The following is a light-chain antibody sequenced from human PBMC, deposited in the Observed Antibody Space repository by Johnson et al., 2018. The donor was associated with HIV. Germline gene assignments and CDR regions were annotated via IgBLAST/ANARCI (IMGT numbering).Light chain of an antibody. Sequence: QSVLTQPPSVSAAPGQKVTISCSGSSSNIGNNYVSWYQQLPGTAPKLLIYGNNKRPSGIPDRFSGSKSGTSATLGITGLQTGDEADYYCGTWDSRLSAPYVFGTGTKVTVL. CDR1: SSNIGNNY. CDR3: GTWDSRLSAPYV. V-gene: IGLV1-51*01. CDR2: GNN. J-gene: IGLJ1*01.